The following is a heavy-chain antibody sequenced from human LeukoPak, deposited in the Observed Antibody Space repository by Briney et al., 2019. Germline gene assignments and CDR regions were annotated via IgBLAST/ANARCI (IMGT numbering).Heavy chain of an antibody. CDR2: ISYDGSNK. D-gene: IGHD2-21*02. J-gene: IGHJ5*02. V-gene: IGHV3-30*01. CDR1: GFTFSSYA. Sequence: GGSLRLSCAASGFTFSSYAMHWVRQAPGKRLEWVAVISYDGSNKYYADSVKGRFTISRDNSKNTLYLQMNSLRAEDTAVYYCARERSSVTAYNWFDPWGQGTLVTVSS. CDR3: ARERSSVTAYNWFDP.